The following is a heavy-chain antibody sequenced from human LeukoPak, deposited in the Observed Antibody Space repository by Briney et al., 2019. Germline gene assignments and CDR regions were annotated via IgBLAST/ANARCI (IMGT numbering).Heavy chain of an antibody. V-gene: IGHV3-48*03. CDR2: ISGGASNI. CDR1: GFTFNNYE. D-gene: IGHD6-13*01. J-gene: IGHJ4*02. CDR3: ARAYSSSRTRGYFDY. Sequence: PGGSLRLSCAASGFTFNNYEMNWVRQAPGKGLEWVSSISGGASNIYYADSVKGRFTTSRDTADNSLYLQMNSLRAHDTAVYYCARAYSSSRTRGYFDYWGQGTLVTVSP.